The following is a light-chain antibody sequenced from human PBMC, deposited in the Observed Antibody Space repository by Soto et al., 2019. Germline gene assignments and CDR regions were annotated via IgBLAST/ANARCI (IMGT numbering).Light chain of an antibody. J-gene: IGKJ5*01. V-gene: IGKV3-20*01. CDR2: GAS. Sequence: VVLTQSPGTLSLSPGERATLSCRASERLSSVYLAWYQQRPGQPPRLLIFGASNRATGIPDRFSGSGSGTDFTLIINRLEPEDVAIYYCQQYGGSPRITFGQGTRLEN. CDR1: ERLSSVY. CDR3: QQYGGSPRIT.